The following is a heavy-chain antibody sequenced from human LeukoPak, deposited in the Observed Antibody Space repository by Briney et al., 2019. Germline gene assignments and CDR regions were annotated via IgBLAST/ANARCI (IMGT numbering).Heavy chain of an antibody. V-gene: IGHV3-23*01. J-gene: IGHJ4*02. CDR3: AKGYSSGWFQVYFDS. CDR1: GFTFTSYG. Sequence: PGGSLRLSCVASGFTFTSYGMSWVRQAPGKRLEWVSGISGSGDATYYADSVKGRFTISRDNSENTLYLQMNRLRAEDTAVYYCAKGYSSGWFQVYFDSWGQGTLVTVSS. CDR2: ISGSGDAT. D-gene: IGHD6-19*01.